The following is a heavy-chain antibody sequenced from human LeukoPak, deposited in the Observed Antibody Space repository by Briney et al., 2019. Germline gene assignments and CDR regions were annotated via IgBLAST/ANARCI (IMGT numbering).Heavy chain of an antibody. J-gene: IGHJ4*02. CDR1: GYTFTSYG. CDR3: ARVRSYYDFWSGYLSLDY. V-gene: IGHV1-18*01. D-gene: IGHD3-3*01. Sequence: ASVKVSCKASGYTFTSYGISWVRQAPGQGLECMGWISAYNGNTNYAQKLQGRVTMTTDTSTSTAYMELRSLRSDDTAVYYCARVRSYYDFWSGYLSLDYWGQGTLVTVSS. CDR2: ISAYNGNT.